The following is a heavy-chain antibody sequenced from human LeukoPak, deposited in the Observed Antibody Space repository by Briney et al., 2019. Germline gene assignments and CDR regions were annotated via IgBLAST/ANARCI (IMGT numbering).Heavy chain of an antibody. CDR3: ARGRGAFHGYENFDF. D-gene: IGHD5-12*01. CDR2: LYPDDSDT. J-gene: IGHJ4*02. CDR1: GYKFSNFW. V-gene: IGHV5-51*01. Sequence: GESLKISCKTSGYKFSNFWIGWVRQTPGKGLEWVGVLYPDDSDTRYSPSFQGQVTISADKSIRTAYLQWRSLKASDTGLYYCARGRGAFHGYENFDFWGQGTPVTVSS.